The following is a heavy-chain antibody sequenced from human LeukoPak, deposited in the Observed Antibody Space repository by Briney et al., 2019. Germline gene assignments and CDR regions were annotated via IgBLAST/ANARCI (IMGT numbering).Heavy chain of an antibody. Sequence: ASVKVSCKASGYTFTGYYMRWVRQAPGQGLEWMGWINPNSGGTNYAQNFQGRVTMTRDTSISTAYMELSRLSSDDTAVYYCARDDRYYDFWSGYHVWGQGTLVTVSS. CDR1: GYTFTGYY. V-gene: IGHV1-2*02. CDR2: INPNSGGT. J-gene: IGHJ4*02. CDR3: ARDDRYYDFWSGYHV. D-gene: IGHD3-3*01.